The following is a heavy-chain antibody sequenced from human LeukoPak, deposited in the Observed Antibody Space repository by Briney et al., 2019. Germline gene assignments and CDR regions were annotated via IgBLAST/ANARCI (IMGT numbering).Heavy chain of an antibody. CDR2: IYYSGST. J-gene: IGHJ3*02. CDR3: ARLNIVVVTASKSTHDAFDI. CDR1: GGSISSSSYY. V-gene: IGHV4-39*01. D-gene: IGHD2-21*02. Sequence: SETLSLTCTVSGGSISSSSYYWGWIRQPPGKGLEWIGSIYYSGSTYYNPSLKSRVTISVDTSNNQFSLKLSSVTAADTAVYYCARLNIVVVTASKSTHDAFDIWGQGTMVTVSS.